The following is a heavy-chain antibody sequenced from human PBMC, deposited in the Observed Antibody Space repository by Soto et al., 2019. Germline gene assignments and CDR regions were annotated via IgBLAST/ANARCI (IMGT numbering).Heavy chain of an antibody. D-gene: IGHD2-2*01. Sequence: PSETMALTSASCGISVRNSDCYLCWVRQPPGKGLAWLGNIYYSGISMYNPSLMMCVSLFGDTSKNQDSLGLNSVTASDTAVYFCAGFVVPTSRNTEFDYWGQETLVTLSS. J-gene: IGHJ4*02. V-gene: IGHV4-39*01. CDR2: IYYSGIS. CDR3: AGFVVPTSRNTEFDY. CDR1: GISVRNSDCY.